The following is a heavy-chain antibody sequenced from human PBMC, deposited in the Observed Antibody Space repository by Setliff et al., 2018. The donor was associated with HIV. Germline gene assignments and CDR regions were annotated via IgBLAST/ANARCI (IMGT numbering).Heavy chain of an antibody. CDR1: GGTFNNDA. CDR2: IVPVLGIT. J-gene: IGHJ3*02. Sequence: SVKVSCKASGGTFNNDAISWVRQAPGQGLEWMGGIVPVLGITNYSPKFQGRVTITTDESTTTAYMDLSSLRSEDTAVYYCATDYNYYDSSGPILRRGDAFDIWGQGTMVTVSS. CDR3: ATDYNYYDSSGPILRRGDAFDI. V-gene: IGHV1-69*10. D-gene: IGHD3-22*01.